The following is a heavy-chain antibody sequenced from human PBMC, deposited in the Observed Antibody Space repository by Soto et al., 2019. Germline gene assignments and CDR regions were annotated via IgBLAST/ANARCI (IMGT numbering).Heavy chain of an antibody. CDR1: GGSISSGGYS. CDR3: ARDYYGMDV. CDR2: TYQSGSA. Sequence: PSETLSLTCTVSGGSISSGGYSWTWIRQSPGKGLEWIGYTYQSGSAYYNPSLKSRVTISVDRSKNQFSLNLTSVTAADTAVYYCARDYYGMDVWGQGTQVTVS. V-gene: IGHV4-30-2*06. J-gene: IGHJ6*02.